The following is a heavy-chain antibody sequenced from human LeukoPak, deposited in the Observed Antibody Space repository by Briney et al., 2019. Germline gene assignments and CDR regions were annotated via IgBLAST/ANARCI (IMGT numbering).Heavy chain of an antibody. J-gene: IGHJ4*02. CDR3: ASQIAAAGTYLTPHY. CDR1: GITFNTYS. Sequence: GRSLRLSCAASGITFNTYSMHWVRQAPGKGLEWVAAISYDGSNKYYADSVKGRFTVSRDNSKNTLYLQLSSLRAEDTAVYYCASQIAAAGTYLTPHYWGQGTLVTVSS. D-gene: IGHD6-13*01. V-gene: IGHV3-30*04. CDR2: ISYDGSNK.